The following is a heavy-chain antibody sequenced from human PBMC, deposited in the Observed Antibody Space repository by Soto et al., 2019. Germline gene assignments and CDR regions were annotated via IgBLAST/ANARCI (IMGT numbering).Heavy chain of an antibody. V-gene: IGHV3-15*01. CDR1: GFTFSNAW. D-gene: IGHD3-22*01. J-gene: IGHJ4*02. CDR3: TTADDDSSVYYLGHYFDY. CDR2: IKSKTDVGTT. Sequence: GGSLRLSCAASGFTFSNAWMSWVRQAPGKGLEWFGRIKSKTDVGTTDYAAPVKGRFTISRDDSKNTLYLQMNSLKTEDTAVYYCTTADDDSSVYYLGHYFDYWGQGTLVTVSS.